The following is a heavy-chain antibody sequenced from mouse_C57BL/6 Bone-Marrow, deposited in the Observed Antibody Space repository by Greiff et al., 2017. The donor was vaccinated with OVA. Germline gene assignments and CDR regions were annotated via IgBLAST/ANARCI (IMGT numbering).Heavy chain of an antibody. J-gene: IGHJ1*03. CDR3: ARILLYWYFDV. V-gene: IGHV1-50*01. D-gene: IGHD1-1*01. Sequence: QVQLQQPGAELVKPGASVKLSCKASGYTFTSYWMQWVKQRPGQGLEWIGEIDPSDSYTNYNQKFKGKATLTVDTSSSTAYMQLSSLTSEDSAVYFCARILLYWYFDVWGTGTTVTVSS. CDR1: GYTFTSYW. CDR2: IDPSDSYT.